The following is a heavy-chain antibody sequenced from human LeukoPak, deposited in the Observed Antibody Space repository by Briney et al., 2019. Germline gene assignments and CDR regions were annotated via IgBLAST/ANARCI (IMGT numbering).Heavy chain of an antibody. CDR1: GYTFTSYG. Sequence: ASVKVSCKASGYTFTSYGISWVRQAPGQGLEWMGWISVYNGNTNNAQKLQGRVTMTTYTSTSTGYMELRSLRADDTGVYYCTRERRYCDWPGIQDAIDIWGQGTMVTVSS. CDR3: TRERRYCDWPGIQDAIDI. CDR2: ISVYNGNT. J-gene: IGHJ3*02. D-gene: IGHD3-9*01. V-gene: IGHV1-18*01.